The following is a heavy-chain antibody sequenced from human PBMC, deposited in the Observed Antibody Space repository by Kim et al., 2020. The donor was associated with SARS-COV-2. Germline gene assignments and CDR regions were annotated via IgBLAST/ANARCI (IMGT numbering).Heavy chain of an antibody. CDR3: ARLAGDSGPYPYYFD. D-gene: IGHD3-10*01. V-gene: IGHV4-30-4*01. CDR2: ISNGGTT. J-gene: IGHJ4*01. Sequence: SETLSLTCTVSRASISSGDYYWSWIRQPPGKGLEWIGRISNGGTTYYNPFLKSRVVISLDMSKNQFSLKLSSETAADTAVYYCARLAGDSGPYPYYFD. CDR1: RASISSGDYY.